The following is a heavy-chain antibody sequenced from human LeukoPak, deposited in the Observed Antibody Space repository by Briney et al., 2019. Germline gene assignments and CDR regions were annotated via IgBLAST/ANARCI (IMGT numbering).Heavy chain of an antibody. Sequence: GGSLRLSCTASGFTFDDYSMSWVRQAPGKGLEWVSYISSSGSTIYYADSVKGRFTISRDNAKNSLYLQMNSLRAEDTAVYYCARESAPHYGMDVWGQGTTVTVSS. D-gene: IGHD3-3*01. CDR2: ISSSGSTI. CDR3: ARESAPHYGMDV. CDR1: GFTFDDYS. V-gene: IGHV3-11*01. J-gene: IGHJ6*02.